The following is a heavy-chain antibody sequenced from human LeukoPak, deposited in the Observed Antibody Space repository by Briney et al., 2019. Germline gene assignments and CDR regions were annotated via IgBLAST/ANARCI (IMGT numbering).Heavy chain of an antibody. Sequence: GGSLRLSCAASGFTFSSYAMHWVRQAPGKGLEWVAVISYDGSNKYYADSVKGRFTISRDNYQNTLYLQMNSLRAEDTAVYYCARNFYFDYWGQGTLVTVSS. CDR1: GFTFSSYA. CDR2: ISYDGSNK. CDR3: ARNFYFDY. J-gene: IGHJ4*02. V-gene: IGHV3-30-3*01.